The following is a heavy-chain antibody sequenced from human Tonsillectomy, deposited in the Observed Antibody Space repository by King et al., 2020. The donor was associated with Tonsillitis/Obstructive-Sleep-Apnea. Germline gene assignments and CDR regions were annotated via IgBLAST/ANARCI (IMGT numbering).Heavy chain of an antibody. CDR3: ARGLVNPGYFDY. CDR2: IYSGGNI. CDR1: GFTVSSNH. Sequence: VQLVESGGGLVQPGGSLRLSCAASGFTVSSNHMSWVHQAPGKGLEWVSAIYSGGNIHYADSVKGRFTISRDNSKNTLYVQMNSLRAEDTAVYYCARGLVNPGYFDYWGQGTLVTVSS. V-gene: IGHV3-66*01. J-gene: IGHJ4*02. D-gene: IGHD3-16*02.